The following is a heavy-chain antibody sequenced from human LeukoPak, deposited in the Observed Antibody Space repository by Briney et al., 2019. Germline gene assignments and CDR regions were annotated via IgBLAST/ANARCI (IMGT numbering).Heavy chain of an antibody. V-gene: IGHV3-13*05. D-gene: IGHD1-26*01. CDR2: IGTAGDP. Sequence: GGSLRLSCAASGFTFSSYDMHWVRQATGKGLAWVSAIGTAGDPYYPGSVKGRFTISRENAKNSLYLQMNSLRAGDTAVYYCARSPAGATPDYWGQGTLVTVSS. CDR1: GFTFSSYD. J-gene: IGHJ4*02. CDR3: ARSPAGATPDY.